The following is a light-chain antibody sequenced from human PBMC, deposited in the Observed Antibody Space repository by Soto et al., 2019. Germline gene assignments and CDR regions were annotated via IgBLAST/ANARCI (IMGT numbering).Light chain of an antibody. Sequence: QSALTQPRSVSGSPGQSVTISCTGTSSDVGGYNYVSWYQQHPGEAPKLMIYDVNKRPSGVPDRFSGSKSGNTASLTISGLQAEDEADYYCCSYAGSYTLVFGTGTKVTV. J-gene: IGLJ1*01. CDR3: CSYAGSYTLV. CDR2: DVN. CDR1: SSDVGGYNY. V-gene: IGLV2-11*01.